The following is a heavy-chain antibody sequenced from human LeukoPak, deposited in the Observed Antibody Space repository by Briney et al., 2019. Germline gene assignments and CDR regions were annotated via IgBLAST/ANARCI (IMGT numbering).Heavy chain of an antibody. J-gene: IGHJ4*02. D-gene: IGHD1-26*01. CDR1: GYSSSTNW. V-gene: IGHV5-10-1*01. CDR3: WRHVVAATVSLDY. CDR2: IDPSDSYT. Sequence: GESLQISCKASGYSSSTNWISGWGQMPGKGLEWMGRIDPSDSYTNYSPSFQGHVTISADKSISTAYLQWSSLKASDTAMYYCWRHVVAATVSLDYWGQGTLVTVSS.